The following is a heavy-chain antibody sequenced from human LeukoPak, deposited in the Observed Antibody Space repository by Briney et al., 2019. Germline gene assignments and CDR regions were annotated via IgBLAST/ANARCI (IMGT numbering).Heavy chain of an antibody. Sequence: ASVKVSCKASGYTFTGYYMHCVRQAPGQGLEWMGWINPNSGGTNYAQKFQGRVTMTRDTSISTAYMELSRLRSDDTAVYYCARGPRYYYDSSGLSPWGQGTLVTVSS. CDR2: INPNSGGT. J-gene: IGHJ5*02. CDR3: ARGPRYYYDSSGLSP. V-gene: IGHV1-2*02. D-gene: IGHD3-22*01. CDR1: GYTFTGYY.